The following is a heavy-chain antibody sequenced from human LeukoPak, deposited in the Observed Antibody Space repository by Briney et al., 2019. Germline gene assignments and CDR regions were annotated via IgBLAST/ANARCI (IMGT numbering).Heavy chain of an antibody. V-gene: IGHV1-2*02. CDR1: GYTFTGYY. J-gene: IGHJ4*02. CDR3: ARVSGVVVTVFDY. CDR2: INPNSGGT. D-gene: IGHD3-22*01. Sequence: GASVKVSCKASGYTFTGYYMHWVRQAPGQGLEWMGWINPNSGGTNYAQKFQGRVTMTRDTSISTAYMELSRLRSDVTAVYYCARVSGVVVTVFDYWGQGTLVTVSS.